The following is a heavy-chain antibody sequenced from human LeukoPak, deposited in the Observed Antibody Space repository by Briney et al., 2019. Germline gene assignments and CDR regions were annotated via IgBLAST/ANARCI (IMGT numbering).Heavy chain of an antibody. V-gene: IGHV3-30*03. CDR1: GFTFSTYG. J-gene: IGHJ3*02. D-gene: IGHD1-26*01. Sequence: GGSLRLSCAASGFTFSTYGMYWVRQAPGKGLEWVAVISFDGSNKYYVDSVEGRFTISRDNSKNTLYLQMDSLRAEDTALYYCARKKWEPTSNDAFDIWGQGTMVTVSS. CDR3: ARKKWEPTSNDAFDI. CDR2: ISFDGSNK.